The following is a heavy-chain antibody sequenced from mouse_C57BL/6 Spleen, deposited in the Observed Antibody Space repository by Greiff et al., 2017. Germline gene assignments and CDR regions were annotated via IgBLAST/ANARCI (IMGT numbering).Heavy chain of an antibody. CDR1: GYTFTSYW. Sequence: QVQLQQPGTELVKPGASVKLSCKASGYTFTSYWMHWVKQRPGQGLEWIGNINPSNGGTNYNEKLKSKATLTVDKSSSTAYMQLSSLTSEDSAVYDCARSTTVVRGYFDVGGTGTTVTVSS. CDR3: ARSTTVVRGYFDV. V-gene: IGHV1-53*01. D-gene: IGHD1-1*01. CDR2: INPSNGGT. J-gene: IGHJ1*03.